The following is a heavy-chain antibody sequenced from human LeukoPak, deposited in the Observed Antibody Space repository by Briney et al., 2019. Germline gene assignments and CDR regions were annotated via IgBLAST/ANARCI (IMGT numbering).Heavy chain of an antibody. CDR3: ARGYSSRLYNWLDP. CDR1: GFTFSNFW. Sequence: PGGSLRLSCAASGFTFSNFWMSWVRQAPGKGLEWVAIIKEDGSEKYYVDSVKGRFTISRDNAKNTLYLQMNSLTAEDTAVYYCARGYSSRLYNWLDPWGQGTLVTVSS. V-gene: IGHV3-7*04. D-gene: IGHD6-13*01. CDR2: IKEDGSEK. J-gene: IGHJ5*02.